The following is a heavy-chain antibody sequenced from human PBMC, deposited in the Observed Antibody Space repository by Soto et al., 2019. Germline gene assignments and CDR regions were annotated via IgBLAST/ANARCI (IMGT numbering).Heavy chain of an antibody. CDR2: ISSTTNYI. Sequence: GGSLRLSCAASEFPFTRYSMNLVRQAPGKGLEWVSSISSTTNYIYYGDSMKGRFTISRDNAKNSLYLEMNSLRAEDTAVYYCARESEDLTSNFDYWGQGNLVTVSS. CDR1: EFPFTRYS. CDR3: ARESEDLTSNFDY. J-gene: IGHJ4*02. V-gene: IGHV3-21*06.